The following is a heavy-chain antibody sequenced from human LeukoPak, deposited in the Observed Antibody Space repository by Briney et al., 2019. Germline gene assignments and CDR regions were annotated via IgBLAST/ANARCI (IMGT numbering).Heavy chain of an antibody. V-gene: IGHV1-69*01. D-gene: IGHD4-17*01. Sequence: GASVKVSCKASGGTCSSYAISWVRQAPGQGLEWMGGIIPIFGTANYAQKFQGRVTITADESTSTAYMELSSLRSEDTAVYYCARLEITTVTTSDYWGQGTLVTVSS. J-gene: IGHJ4*02. CDR2: IIPIFGTA. CDR1: GGTCSSYA. CDR3: ARLEITTVTTSDY.